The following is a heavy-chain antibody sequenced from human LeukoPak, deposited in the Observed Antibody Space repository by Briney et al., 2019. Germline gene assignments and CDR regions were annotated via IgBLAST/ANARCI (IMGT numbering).Heavy chain of an antibody. Sequence: PGGSLRLSCAASGFTFDDYTMHWVRQAPGKGLEWVSLISWDGGSTYYADSVKGRFTISRDNSKNSLYLQMNSLRTEDTALYYCAKPAAVSGGYRRGDYFDYWGQGTLVTVSS. CDR3: AKPAAVSGGYRRGDYFDY. V-gene: IGHV3-43*01. J-gene: IGHJ4*02. CDR2: ISWDGGST. CDR1: GFTFDDYT. D-gene: IGHD6-25*01.